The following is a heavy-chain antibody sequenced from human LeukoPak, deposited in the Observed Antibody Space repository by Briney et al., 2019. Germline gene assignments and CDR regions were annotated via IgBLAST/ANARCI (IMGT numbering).Heavy chain of an antibody. Sequence: SETLSLTCTVSGGSISSSSYYWGWIRQPPGKGLEWIGSMYYSGSNYYNPSLKSRVTISVDTSKNQFSLKLSSVTAADTAVYYCASNLNDFWSGYYGNYFDYWGQGTLVTASS. CDR2: MYYSGSN. CDR1: GGSISSSSYY. J-gene: IGHJ4*02. CDR3: ASNLNDFWSGYYGNYFDY. D-gene: IGHD3-3*01. V-gene: IGHV4-39*01.